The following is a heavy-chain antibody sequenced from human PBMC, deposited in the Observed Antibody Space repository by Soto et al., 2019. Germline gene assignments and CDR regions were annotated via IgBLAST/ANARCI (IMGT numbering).Heavy chain of an antibody. J-gene: IGHJ6*02. CDR1: GGSLSGHS. D-gene: IGHD3-3*02. CDR2: SNHSGFS. V-gene: IGHV4-34*01. Sequence: SETLSLTCAVDGGSLSGHSWTWIRQAPGKGLEWIGESNHSGFSNYISSLKSRVSISVDPSKNQFSLILHSVTAADTAVYYCARERQYYQLWSAYQNEGAHGLDVWGQGTAVTVSS. CDR3: ARERQYYQLWSAYQNEGAHGLDV.